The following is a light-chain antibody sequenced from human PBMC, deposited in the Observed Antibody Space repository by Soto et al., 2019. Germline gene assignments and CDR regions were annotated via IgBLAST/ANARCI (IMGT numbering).Light chain of an antibody. Sequence: AIRMTQSPSSFSASTGDRGTITCRASQDISSDLAWSQQKPGKAPKLLIYAASTLQSGVPSRFSGSGSGTDFTLTISCLQSEDFATYYCQQYYSYPWTFGQGTKVEIK. V-gene: IGKV1-8*01. J-gene: IGKJ1*01. CDR1: QDISSD. CDR2: AAS. CDR3: QQYYSYPWT.